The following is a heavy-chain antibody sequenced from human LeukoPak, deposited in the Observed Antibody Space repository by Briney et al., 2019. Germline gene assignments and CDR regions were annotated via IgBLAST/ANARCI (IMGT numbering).Heavy chain of an antibody. V-gene: IGHV3-23*01. CDR2: ISGSGGAT. J-gene: IGHJ4*02. CDR3: ARGFDY. Sequence: GGSLRLSCAVSGITLSNYGMSWVRQAPGKGLEWVAGISGSGGATNYADSVKGRFTISRDNAKNTLYLQMNSLRAEDTAVYYCARGFDYWGQGTLVTVSS. CDR1: GITLSNYG.